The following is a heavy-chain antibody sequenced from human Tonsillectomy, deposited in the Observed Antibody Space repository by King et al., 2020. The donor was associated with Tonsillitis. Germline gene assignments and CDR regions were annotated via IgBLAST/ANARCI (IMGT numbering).Heavy chain of an antibody. Sequence: VQLVQSGAEVKKPGESLRISCQGSGYSFTSYWISWVRQMPGKRLEWMGRIDPIDSNTNYSPSFQGHVTISVDTSISTAYLQWSSLKASDTAMYYCTRPTNWNYDFDYWGQGTLVTVSS. CDR1: GYSFTSYW. CDR2: IDPIDSNT. D-gene: IGHD1-7*01. CDR3: TRPTNWNYDFDY. J-gene: IGHJ4*02. V-gene: IGHV5-10-1*03.